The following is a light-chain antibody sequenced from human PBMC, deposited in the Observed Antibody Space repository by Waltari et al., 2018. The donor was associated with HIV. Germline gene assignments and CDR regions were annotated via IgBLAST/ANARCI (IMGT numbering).Light chain of an antibody. CDR3: CSYAGSYTWV. V-gene: IGLV2-11*01. CDR1: TSDVGAYNF. J-gene: IGLJ3*02. CDR2: DVS. Sequence: QSALTQPPSVSGSPGQSVTISCTGTTSDVGAYNFVSWYQQHPGKAPKVLIYDVSKRPSGVHDRFSGSKSGNTASLTISGLQAEDEADYYCCSYAGSYTWVFGGGTKLTVL.